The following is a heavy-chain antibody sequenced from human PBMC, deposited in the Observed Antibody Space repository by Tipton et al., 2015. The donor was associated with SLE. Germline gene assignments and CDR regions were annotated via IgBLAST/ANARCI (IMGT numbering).Heavy chain of an antibody. CDR3: ARGRDSDTAIS. CDR1: GFTFSSYD. V-gene: IGHV3-13*04. Sequence: SLRLSCAASGFTFSSYDMHWVRQATGKGLEWVSAIGTAGDTYYPGSVKGRFTISRDNSKNTLYLQMNSLRAEDTAVYYCARGRDSDTAISWGQGTLVTVSS. J-gene: IGHJ5*02. D-gene: IGHD5-18*01. CDR2: IGTAGDT.